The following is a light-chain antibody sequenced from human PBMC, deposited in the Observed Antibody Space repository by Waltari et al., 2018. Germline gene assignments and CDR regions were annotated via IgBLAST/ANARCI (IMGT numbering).Light chain of an antibody. V-gene: IGLV2-11*01. CDR3: CSYAGSYTFV. CDR2: DVS. Sequence: QSALTQPRSVSGSPGQSVTISCTGTSSDVGGYNYVRWYQQHPGKAPKLMIYDVSKRPSGVPDRFSGSKSGNTASLTISGLQAEDEADYYCCSYAGSYTFVFGGGTKLTVL. CDR1: SSDVGGYNY. J-gene: IGLJ2*01.